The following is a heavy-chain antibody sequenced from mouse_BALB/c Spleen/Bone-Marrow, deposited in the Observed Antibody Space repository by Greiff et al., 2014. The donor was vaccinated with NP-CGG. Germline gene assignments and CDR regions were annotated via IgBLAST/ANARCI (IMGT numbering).Heavy chain of an antibody. CDR2: IYPGNVNT. CDR1: GYTFTSYF. D-gene: IGHD1-1*01. CDR3: ARWVVGRDYAMDY. V-gene: IGHV1S56*01. Sequence: QVQLQQSGPELVKPGASVRISCKASGYTFTSYFLHWVKQRPGQGLEWIGWIYPGNVNTKYNEKFKGKATLTADKSSSTAYMQLSSLTSEASAVYFCARWVVGRDYAMDYWGQGTSVTASS. J-gene: IGHJ4*01.